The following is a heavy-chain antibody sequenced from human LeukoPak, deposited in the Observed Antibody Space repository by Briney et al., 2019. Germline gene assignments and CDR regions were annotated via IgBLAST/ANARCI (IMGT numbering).Heavy chain of an antibody. D-gene: IGHD6-19*01. J-gene: IGHJ4*02. Sequence: GGSLRLSCAASGFTFDDYAVHWVRQAPGKGLEWVSGISWNSGSIGYADSVKGRFTISRDNAKNSLYLQMNSLRAEDTAVYYCARVISVAGYDYWGQGTLVTVSS. CDR1: GFTFDDYA. CDR3: ARVISVAGYDY. CDR2: ISWNSGSI. V-gene: IGHV3-9*01.